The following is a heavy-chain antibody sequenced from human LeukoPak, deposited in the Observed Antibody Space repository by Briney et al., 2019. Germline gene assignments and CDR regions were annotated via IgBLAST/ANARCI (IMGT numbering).Heavy chain of an antibody. Sequence: GGSLRLSCAASGFTVSSYDMHWVRQATGKGLEWVSAIGNAGDTYYPGSVKGRFTISRENAKNSLYLHTNSLRAGDTAVYYCARATLAGVLDYWGQGTLVTVSS. CDR3: ARATLAGVLDY. J-gene: IGHJ4*02. CDR2: IGNAGDT. CDR1: GFTVSSYD. V-gene: IGHV3-13*01.